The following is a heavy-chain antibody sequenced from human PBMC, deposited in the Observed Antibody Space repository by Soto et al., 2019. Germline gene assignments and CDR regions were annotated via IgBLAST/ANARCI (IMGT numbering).Heavy chain of an antibody. J-gene: IGHJ4*02. V-gene: IGHV4-39*07. Sequence: SETLSLTCTVSGGSISSGGYYWSWIRQPPGKGLEWIGEINHSGSTNYNPSLKSRVTISVDTSKNQFSLKLSSVTAADTAVYYCARAQYYDFWSGYYKGRPAYDYWGQGTLVTVSS. CDR3: ARAQYYDFWSGYYKGRPAYDY. D-gene: IGHD3-3*01. CDR1: GGSISSGGYY. CDR2: INHSGST.